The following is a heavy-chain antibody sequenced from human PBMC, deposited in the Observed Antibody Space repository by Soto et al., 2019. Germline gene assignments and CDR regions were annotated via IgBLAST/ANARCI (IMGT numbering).Heavy chain of an antibody. D-gene: IGHD1-20*01. Sequence: GGSLRLSCAASGFTFNIYAMTWVRQAPGKGLEWVSTTGATGRTTYYADSVKGRFTVSRDNSKYTLDLQMSNLRAEDTAVYYCATVHNTSRSFDYWGQGTLVTVSS. V-gene: IGHV3-23*01. CDR2: TGATGRTT. CDR1: GFTFNIYA. J-gene: IGHJ4*02. CDR3: ATVHNTSRSFDY.